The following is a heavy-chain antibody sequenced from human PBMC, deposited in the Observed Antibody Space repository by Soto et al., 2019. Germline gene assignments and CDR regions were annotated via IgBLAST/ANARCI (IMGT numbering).Heavy chain of an antibody. V-gene: IGHV1-24*01. J-gene: IGHJ5*02. CDR1: GYTFTSYG. CDR2: FDPEDGET. Sequence: ASVKVSCKASGYTFTSYGISWVRQAPGKGLEWMGGFDPEDGETIYAQKFQGRVTMTEDTSTDTAYMELSSLRSEDTAVYYCATLYRVRQYCSGGSCYSYWFDPWGQGTLVTVSS. D-gene: IGHD2-15*01. CDR3: ATLYRVRQYCSGGSCYSYWFDP.